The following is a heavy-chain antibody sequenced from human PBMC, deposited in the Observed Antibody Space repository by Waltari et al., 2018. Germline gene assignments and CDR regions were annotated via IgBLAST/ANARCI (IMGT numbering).Heavy chain of an antibody. CDR1: GFTVSSNY. Sequence: EVQLVESGGGLIQPGGSLRLSCAASGFTVSSNYMSWVRQAPGKGLGWVSVIYSGGSTYYADSLKGRFTISRDNSKNTLYLQMNSLRAEDTAVYYCASGRRDGYNFYDYWGQGTLVTVSS. CDR3: ASGRRDGYNFYDY. CDR2: IYSGGST. D-gene: IGHD5-12*01. V-gene: IGHV3-53*01. J-gene: IGHJ4*02.